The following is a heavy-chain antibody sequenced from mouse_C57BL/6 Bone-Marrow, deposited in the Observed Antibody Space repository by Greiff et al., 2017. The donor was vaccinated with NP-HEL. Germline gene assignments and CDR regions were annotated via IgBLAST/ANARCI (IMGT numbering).Heavy chain of an antibody. Sequence: EVKVVESGGGLVKPGGSLKLSCAASGFTFSDYGMHWVRQAPEKGLEWVAYISSGSSTIYYADTVKGRFTISRDNAKNTLFLQMTSLRSEDTAMYYCARWGYYHWYFDVWGTGTTVTVSS. J-gene: IGHJ1*03. CDR1: GFTFSDYG. V-gene: IGHV5-17*01. D-gene: IGHD2-3*01. CDR3: ARWGYYHWYFDV. CDR2: ISSGSSTI.